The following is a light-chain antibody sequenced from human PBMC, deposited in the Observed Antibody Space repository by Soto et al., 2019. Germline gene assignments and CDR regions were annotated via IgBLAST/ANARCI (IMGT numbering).Light chain of an antibody. CDR3: SSYAGSSNV. CDR1: SSNIGAGYD. CDR2: AST. Sequence: QSVLTQPPSVSGAPGQRVTISCTGSSSNIGAGYDVSWYQQLPGTAPKLLIYASTNRPSGVPDRFSGSKSGNTASLTVSGLQAEDEADYYCSSYAGSSNVFGTGTKLTVL. J-gene: IGLJ1*01. V-gene: IGLV1-40*01.